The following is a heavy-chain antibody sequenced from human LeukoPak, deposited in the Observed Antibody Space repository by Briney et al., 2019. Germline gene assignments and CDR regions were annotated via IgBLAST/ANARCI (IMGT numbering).Heavy chain of an antibody. V-gene: IGHV1-8*01. CDR1: GYTFTSYD. Sequence: ASVKVSCKASGYTFTSYDINWVRQATGQGLEWMGWMNPNSGNTGYAQKFQGRVTMTRDTSTSTVYMELSSLRSEDTAVYYCARDRDSSGWLYFDYWGQGTLVTVSS. J-gene: IGHJ4*02. CDR3: ARDRDSSGWLYFDY. D-gene: IGHD6-19*01. CDR2: MNPNSGNT.